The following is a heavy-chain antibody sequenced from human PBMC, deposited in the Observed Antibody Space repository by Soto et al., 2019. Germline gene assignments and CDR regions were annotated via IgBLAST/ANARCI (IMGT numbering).Heavy chain of an antibody. D-gene: IGHD2-21*02. V-gene: IGHV4-39*07. Sequence: PSETLSLTCTVSGGSISSSSYYWGWIRQPPGKGLEWIGSIYYSGSTNYNPSLKSRVTISVDTSKNQFSLKLSSVTAADTAVYYCARGHIVVVTAIRWFDPWGQGTLVTVSS. CDR1: GGSISSSSYY. CDR2: IYYSGST. CDR3: ARGHIVVVTAIRWFDP. J-gene: IGHJ5*02.